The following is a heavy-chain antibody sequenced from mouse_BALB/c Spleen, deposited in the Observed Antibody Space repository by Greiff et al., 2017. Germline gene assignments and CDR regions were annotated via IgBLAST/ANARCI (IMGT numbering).Heavy chain of an antibody. D-gene: IGHD1-1*01. CDR1: GYTFTSYW. J-gene: IGHJ4*01. CDR2: INPSTGYT. V-gene: IGHV1-7*01. Sequence: QVQLQQSGAELAKPGASVKMSCKASGYTFTSYWMHWVKQRPGQGLEWIGYINPSTGYTEYNQKFKDKATLTADKSSSTAYMQLSSLTSEDSAVYYCARLRGGYAMDYWGQGTSVTVSS. CDR3: ARLRGGYAMDY.